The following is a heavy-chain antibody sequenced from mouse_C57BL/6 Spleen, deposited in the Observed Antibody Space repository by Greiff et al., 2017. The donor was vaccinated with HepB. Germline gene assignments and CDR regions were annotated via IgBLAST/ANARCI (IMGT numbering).Heavy chain of an antibody. V-gene: IGHV3-6*01. CDR2: ISYDGSN. CDR3: ARDGSRRGWYFDV. CDR1: GYSITSGYY. Sequence: EVQLQESGPGLVKPSQSLSLTCSVTGYSITSGYYWNWIRQFPGNKLEWMGYISYDGSNNYNPSLKNRISITRDTSKNQFFLKLNSVTTEDTATHYCARDGSRRGWYFDVWGTGTTVTVSS. D-gene: IGHD1-1*01. J-gene: IGHJ1*03.